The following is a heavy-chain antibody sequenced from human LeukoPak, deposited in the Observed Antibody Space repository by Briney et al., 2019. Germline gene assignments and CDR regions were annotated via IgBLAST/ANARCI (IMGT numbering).Heavy chain of an antibody. J-gene: IGHJ2*01. CDR1: GGSISSSSYY. CDR3: ARVYYSSSYDYWYFDL. V-gene: IGHV4-39*07. Sequence: SETLSLNCTVSGGSISSSSYYWGWIRQPPGKGLEWIGSMYYSGSTYYNPSLKSRVTISLDTSKTQFSLKLSSVTAADTAVYYCARVYYSSSYDYWYFDLWGRGTLVTVSS. CDR2: MYYSGST. D-gene: IGHD6-13*01.